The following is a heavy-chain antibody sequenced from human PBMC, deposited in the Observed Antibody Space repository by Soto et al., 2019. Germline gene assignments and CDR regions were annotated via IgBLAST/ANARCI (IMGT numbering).Heavy chain of an antibody. Sequence: PSQTLSLTCAISGDSVSGNSAAWNWIRHSPSRGLEWLGRTYYRSKWYNDYAVSVKSRITVTPDTSKNQFSLHLNSVTPEDTAVYYCARDLNTAWLLDFWGQGALVTVSS. J-gene: IGHJ4*02. CDR3: ARDLNTAWLLDF. CDR1: GDSVSGNSAA. CDR2: TYYRSKWYN. D-gene: IGHD5-12*01. V-gene: IGHV6-1*01.